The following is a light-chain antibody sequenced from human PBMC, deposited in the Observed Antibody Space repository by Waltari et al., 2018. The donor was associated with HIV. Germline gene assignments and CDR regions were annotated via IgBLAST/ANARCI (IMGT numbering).Light chain of an antibody. CDR1: QGIGRW. J-gene: IGKJ2*01. V-gene: IGKV1-5*03. CDR2: KAS. Sequence: DIQMTQSPSTLSASVGDRVTITCRASQGIGRWLAWYQQKPGRAPKLLIYKASSLARGVPSRFSGSGSGTEFTLSISSLQPDDFATYYCQEYNSIAGYTYGQGTKLEVK. CDR3: QEYNSIAGYT.